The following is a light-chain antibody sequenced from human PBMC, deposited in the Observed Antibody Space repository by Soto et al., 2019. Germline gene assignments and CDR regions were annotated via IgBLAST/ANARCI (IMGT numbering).Light chain of an antibody. V-gene: IGLV2-23*01. Sequence: QSALTQPASVSGSPGQSTTISCTGTNSDVGRYNLVSWYQQHPGKAPKLMVYEGSKRPSGVSTRFSGSKSGNTASLTISGLQAEDEADYYCCSSASSSTYVFGTGTKVTVL. CDR3: CSSASSSTYV. CDR1: NSDVGRYNL. J-gene: IGLJ1*01. CDR2: EGS.